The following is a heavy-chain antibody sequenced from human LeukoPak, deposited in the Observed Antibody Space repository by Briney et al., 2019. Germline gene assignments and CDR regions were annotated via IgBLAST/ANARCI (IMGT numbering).Heavy chain of an antibody. D-gene: IGHD5-18*01. V-gene: IGHV1-69*01. Sequence: ASVKVSCKASGGTFSSYAISWVRQAPGQGLEWMGGIIPIFGTANYAQKFQGRVTITADESTSTAYMELSSLRSEDTAVYYCARVAYSYGYRAGYYYYYMDVWGKGTTVTVSS. J-gene: IGHJ6*03. CDR1: GGTFSSYA. CDR2: IIPIFGTA. CDR3: ARVAYSYGYRAGYYYYYMDV.